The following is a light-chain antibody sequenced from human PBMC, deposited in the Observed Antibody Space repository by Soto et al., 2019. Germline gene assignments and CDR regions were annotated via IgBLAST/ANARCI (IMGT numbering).Light chain of an antibody. CDR2: NNN. V-gene: IGLV1-44*01. Sequence: QAVVTQPPSASGTPGQRVTISCSGSSANIGSNTVNWYQQLPGTAPKLLLYNNNQRPSGVPDLFSGSKSGTSASLAISGLQSEDEADYYCAAWDDSLNGLVFGTGTKLTVL. J-gene: IGLJ1*01. CDR1: SANIGSNT. CDR3: AAWDDSLNGLV.